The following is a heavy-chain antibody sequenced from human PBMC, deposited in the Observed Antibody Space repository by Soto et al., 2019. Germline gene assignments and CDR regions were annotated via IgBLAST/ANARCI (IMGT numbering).Heavy chain of an antibody. CDR1: GLTVTNYW. CDR2: INHDGSEK. CDR3: ARPRCNSGSILDS. D-gene: IGHD6-19*01. Sequence: EVQLVESGGGLVRPGGSLRLSCAASGLTVTNYWMTWVRQAPGKGLEWLANINHDGSEKYYVDSVKGRFTISRDNAKNSLYLHMNTLRAEDTAVYYCARPRCNSGSILDSWGQGTLVTVSS. V-gene: IGHV3-7*01. J-gene: IGHJ4*02.